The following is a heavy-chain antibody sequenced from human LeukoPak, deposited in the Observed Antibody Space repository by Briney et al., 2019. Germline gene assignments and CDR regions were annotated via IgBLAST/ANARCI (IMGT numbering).Heavy chain of an antibody. CDR2: IIPILGIA. CDR3: ARVSGYCSGGSCWDWFDP. D-gene: IGHD2-15*01. CDR1: GSTFTSYD. V-gene: IGHV1-69*04. Sequence: GASVKVSCKASGSTFTSYDINWVRQAPGQGLEWMGRIIPILGIANYAQKFQGRVTITADKSTSTAYMELSSLRSEDTAVYYCARVSGYCSGGSCWDWFDPWGQGTLVTVSS. J-gene: IGHJ5*02.